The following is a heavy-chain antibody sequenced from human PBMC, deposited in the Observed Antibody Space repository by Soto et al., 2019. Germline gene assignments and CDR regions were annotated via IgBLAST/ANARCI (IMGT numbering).Heavy chain of an antibody. CDR1: GDSISNSNW. Sequence: SETLSLTCAVSGDSISNSNWWNWVRQPPGKGLEWIGEIDHSGSTNCNPSLKSRVTISVDKSKNQFSLKLTSVTAADTAVYYCARDGYSRSFDPWGQGTLVTVSS. J-gene: IGHJ5*02. V-gene: IGHV4-4*02. CDR2: IDHSGST. D-gene: IGHD5-12*01. CDR3: ARDGYSRSFDP.